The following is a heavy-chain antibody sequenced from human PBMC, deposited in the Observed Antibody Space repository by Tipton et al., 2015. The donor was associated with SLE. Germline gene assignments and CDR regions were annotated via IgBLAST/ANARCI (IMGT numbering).Heavy chain of an antibody. D-gene: IGHD2-15*01. V-gene: IGHV4-39*07. CDR2: AYYSGTT. CDR3: ARHGTNGYCSGGSCSPRAWFDP. CDR1: GGSISSSSYY. J-gene: IGHJ5*02. Sequence: TLSLICTVSGGSISSSSYYWGWIRQPPGKGLEWIGTAYYSGTTYYNPSLKSRVTISVDTSKNQFSLKLSSLTAADTAVYFCARHGTNGYCSGGSCSPRAWFDPWGQGTLVTVSS.